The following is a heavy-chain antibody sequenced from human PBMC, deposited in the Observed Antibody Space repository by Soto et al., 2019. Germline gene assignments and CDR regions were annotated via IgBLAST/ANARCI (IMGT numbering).Heavy chain of an antibody. CDR3: ARTRTFSLGFYYSAMDV. D-gene: IGHD3-16*01. CDR2: IYPGGSDT. J-gene: IGHJ6*02. Sequence: GESLKISCKASGYSFTSYWIAWVRQMPGKGLEWMGIIYPGGSDTKYSPSFQGQVTISAGRSISTAYLQWGSLKALDSAIYYCARTRTFSLGFYYSAMDVWGQGTAVTVSS. CDR1: GYSFTSYW. V-gene: IGHV5-51*01.